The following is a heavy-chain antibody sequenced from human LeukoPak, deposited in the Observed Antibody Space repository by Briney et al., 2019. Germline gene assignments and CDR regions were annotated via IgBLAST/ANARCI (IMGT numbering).Heavy chain of an antibody. J-gene: IGHJ4*02. V-gene: IGHV3-7*03. Sequence: GGSLRLSCAASGFTFSSYWMSWVRQAQGKGLEWVANIKQDGSEKYYVDSVKGRFTISRDNAKNSLYLQMNSLRAEDTAVYYCASDYYGSGSYYDYWGQGTLVTVSS. D-gene: IGHD3-10*01. CDR1: GFTFSSYW. CDR3: ASDYYGSGSYYDY. CDR2: IKQDGSEK.